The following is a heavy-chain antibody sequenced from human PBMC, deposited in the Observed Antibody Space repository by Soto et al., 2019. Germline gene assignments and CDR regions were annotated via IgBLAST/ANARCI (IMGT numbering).Heavy chain of an antibody. CDR1: GDSVSSNSAA. V-gene: IGHV6-1*01. J-gene: IGHJ6*02. D-gene: IGHD3-22*01. CDR2: TYYRSKWYN. CDR3: ARVRYYYDSSGYYHYYYYYGMDI. Sequence: SQTLSLTCAISGDSVSSNSAAWNWIRQSPSRGLEWLGRTYYRSKWYNDYAVSVKSRITINPDTSKNQFSLQLNSVTPEDTAVYYCARVRYYYDSSGYYHYYYYYGMDIWGQGTTVTVSS.